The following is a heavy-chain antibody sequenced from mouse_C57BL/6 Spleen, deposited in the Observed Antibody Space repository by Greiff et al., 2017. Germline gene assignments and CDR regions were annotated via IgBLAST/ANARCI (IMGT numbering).Heavy chain of an antibody. Sequence: EVQLLESGPGLVKPSQSLSLTCSVTGYSFTSGYYWNWIRQFPGNQLKWMGYIRYDGSNNYNPSLKNRISITRDTSNNQLFLKLNSVTTEDTATYYGAGGTYDGSSRYWYFDVWGTGTTVTVSS. CDR3: AGGTYDGSSRYWYFDV. J-gene: IGHJ1*03. V-gene: IGHV3-6*01. CDR2: IRYDGSN. D-gene: IGHD1-1*01. CDR1: GYSFTSGYY.